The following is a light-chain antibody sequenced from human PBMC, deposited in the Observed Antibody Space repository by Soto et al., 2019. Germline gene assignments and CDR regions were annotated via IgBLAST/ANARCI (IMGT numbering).Light chain of an antibody. V-gene: IGKV3-15*01. CDR3: QHYNNWPPWT. Sequence: EIVMTQSPATLSVSPGERATLSCRASQSVSSNLAWYQQKPGHAPRPLIYGASTRATGIPAMFNGSGSGTEFTLTISSLQSEDFAVYYCQHYNNWPPWTFGQGTKVEIK. CDR2: GAS. CDR1: QSVSSN. J-gene: IGKJ1*01.